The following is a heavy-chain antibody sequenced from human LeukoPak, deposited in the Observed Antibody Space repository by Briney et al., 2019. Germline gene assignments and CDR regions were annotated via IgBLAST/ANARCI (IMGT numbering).Heavy chain of an antibody. D-gene: IGHD1-26*01. CDR3: ARDLSGATTFDY. V-gene: IGHV4-38-2*02. J-gene: IGHJ4*02. CDR1: GYSISSGYY. CDR2: LSHSGST. Sequence: SETLSLTCTVSGYSISSGYYRGWIRQPPGEGLEWIGSLSHSGSTFHNPSLKSRLSISINTSKNQLSLKLTSVTAADAAMYYCARDLSGATTFDYWGQGTLVTVSS.